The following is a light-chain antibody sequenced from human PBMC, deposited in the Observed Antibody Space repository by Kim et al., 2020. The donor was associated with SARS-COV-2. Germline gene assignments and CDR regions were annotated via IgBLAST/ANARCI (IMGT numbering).Light chain of an antibody. Sequence: SASVGDRVTISCRASQTISIFLNWYQQKPGKAPKLLIYAASSLHDGVPSRFSGSGSGTDFTLTISSLQPEDFATYYCQESYNTPPTFGQGTKLEIK. J-gene: IGKJ2*01. CDR2: AAS. CDR1: QTISIF. CDR3: QESYNTPPT. V-gene: IGKV1-39*01.